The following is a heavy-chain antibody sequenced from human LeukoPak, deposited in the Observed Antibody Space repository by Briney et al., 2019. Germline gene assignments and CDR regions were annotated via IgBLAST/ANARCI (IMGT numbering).Heavy chain of an antibody. J-gene: IGHJ4*02. V-gene: IGHV3-53*01. Sequence: GGSLRLSCAASGFTVTDNYMNWVRQSSGKGLEWVSVIYGGGDTNYADSVKGRFIISRDNAKNSLYLQMNSLRAEDTAVYYCARVYSGYDSHFDYWGQGTLVTVSS. CDR1: GFTVTDNY. CDR2: IYGGGDT. CDR3: ARVYSGYDSHFDY. D-gene: IGHD5-12*01.